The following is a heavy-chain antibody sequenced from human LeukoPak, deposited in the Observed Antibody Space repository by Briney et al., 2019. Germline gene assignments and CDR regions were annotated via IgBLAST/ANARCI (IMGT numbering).Heavy chain of an antibody. D-gene: IGHD2-15*01. V-gene: IGHV3-7*01. CDR3: ATSHDSAGND. Sequence: PGGSLRLSCAASGFAFSDFWMSWVRQAPGKGLEWVANIRHDGNAKNYVPSVRGRFTISRDNAKSLLYLQMNSLTVEDTAVYYCATSHDSAGNDWGQGTLVTVSS. CDR2: IRHDGNAK. J-gene: IGHJ4*02. CDR1: GFAFSDFW.